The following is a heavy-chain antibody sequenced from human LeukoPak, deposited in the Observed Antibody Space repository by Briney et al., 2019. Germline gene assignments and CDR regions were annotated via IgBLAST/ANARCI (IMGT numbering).Heavy chain of an antibody. CDR2: IIPIFGTA. CDR1: GGTFSSYA. J-gene: IGHJ4*02. D-gene: IGHD5-24*01. V-gene: IGHV1-69*13. Sequence: GASVKVSCKASGGTFSSYAISWVRQAPGQGLEWMGGIIPIFGTANYAQKLQGRVTITADESTSTAYMQLSSLISEDTAVYYCARGAQIATNRVPSGWFGYWGQGTLVTVSS. CDR3: ARGAQIATNRVPSGWFGY.